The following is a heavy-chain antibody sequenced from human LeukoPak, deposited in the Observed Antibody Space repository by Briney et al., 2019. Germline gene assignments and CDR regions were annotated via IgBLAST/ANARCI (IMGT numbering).Heavy chain of an antibody. CDR3: ARDRGLPTLDY. V-gene: IGHV1-2*02. CDR1: VYTFTSYD. J-gene: IGHJ4*02. Sequence: ASVKVSCKASVYTFTSYDINWVRQATGQGLEWMGWINTNSGGTNYAQKFQGRVTMTRDTSISTAYMELSRLRYDDTAVYSCARDRGLPTLDYWGQGTLVTVSS. CDR2: INTNSGGT.